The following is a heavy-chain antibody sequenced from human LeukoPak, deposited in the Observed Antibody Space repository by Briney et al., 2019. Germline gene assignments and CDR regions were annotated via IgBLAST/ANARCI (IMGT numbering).Heavy chain of an antibody. D-gene: IGHD4-17*01. J-gene: IGHJ4*02. V-gene: IGHV3-30*04. CDR3: AKDHDYGDYVLDY. CDR2: ISYDGSNK. CDR1: GFTFSSYA. Sequence: GGSLRLSCAASGFTFSSYAMHWVRQAPGKGLEWVAVISYDGSNKYYADSVKGRFTIPRDNSKNTLYLQMNSLRAEDTAVYYCAKDHDYGDYVLDYWGQGTLVTVSS.